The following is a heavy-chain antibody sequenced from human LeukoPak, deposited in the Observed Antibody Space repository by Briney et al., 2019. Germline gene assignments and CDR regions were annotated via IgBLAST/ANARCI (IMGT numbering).Heavy chain of an antibody. D-gene: IGHD1-20*01. Sequence: ASVKVSCKASGYTFTSNYIHWVRQAPGQGLEWMGMIYPRDGSTSYAQKFQGRVTMTRDTSTSTVYMELSSLRSEDTAVYYCARGLTYNWNLHAFDYWGQGTLVTVSS. J-gene: IGHJ4*02. V-gene: IGHV1-46*01. CDR1: GYTFTSNY. CDR3: ARGLTYNWNLHAFDY. CDR2: IYPRDGST.